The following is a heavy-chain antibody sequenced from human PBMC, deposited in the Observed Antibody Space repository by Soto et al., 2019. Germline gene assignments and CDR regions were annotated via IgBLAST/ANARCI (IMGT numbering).Heavy chain of an antibody. D-gene: IGHD6-13*01. CDR3: AKDYSSSWSQLGAYYYYGKDV. V-gene: IGHV3-43*01. J-gene: IGHJ6*02. CDR1: GFTFDDYT. Sequence: GGSLRLSCAASGFTFDDYTMHWVRQAPGKGLEWVSLISWDGGGTYYADSVKGRFTISRDNSKNSLYLQMNSLRTEDTALYYCAKDYSSSWSQLGAYYYYGKDVWGQGTTVTVSS. CDR2: ISWDGGGT.